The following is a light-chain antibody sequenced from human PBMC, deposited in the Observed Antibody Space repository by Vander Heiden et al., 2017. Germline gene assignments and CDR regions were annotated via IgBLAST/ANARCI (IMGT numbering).Light chain of an antibody. CDR3: YSAADNAWV. V-gene: IGLV3-27*01. CDR2: KDS. CDR1: VLAKKY. J-gene: IGLJ3*02. Sequence: SYELTPPSSVSVSPGQTARITCSGDVLAKKYARWFQQKPGQAPVLVIYKDSERPSGIPERFSGSSSGTTVTLTISGAQVEDEADYYCYSAADNAWVFGGGTKLTVL.